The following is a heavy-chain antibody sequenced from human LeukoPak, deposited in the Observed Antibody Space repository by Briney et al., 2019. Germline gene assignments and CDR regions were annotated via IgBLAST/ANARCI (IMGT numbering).Heavy chain of an antibody. Sequence: GRSLRLSCAASGFTFSSYGMHWVRQAPGMGLEWVAVIWYDGSNKYYADSVKGRFTISRDNSKNTLYLQMNSLRAEDTAVYYCARDLCSSTSCYVFDYWGQGTLVTVSS. CDR3: ARDLCSSTSCYVFDY. CDR1: GFTFSSYG. V-gene: IGHV3-33*01. CDR2: IWYDGSNK. D-gene: IGHD2-2*01. J-gene: IGHJ4*02.